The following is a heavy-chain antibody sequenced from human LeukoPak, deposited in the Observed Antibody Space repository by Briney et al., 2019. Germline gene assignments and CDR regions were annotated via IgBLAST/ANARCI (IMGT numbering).Heavy chain of an antibody. CDR3: ARDQLLDAFDI. J-gene: IGHJ3*02. V-gene: IGHV3-73*01. D-gene: IGHD2-2*01. CDR1: GFTFSGSA. CDR2: IRSKANSYAT. Sequence: GGSLKLSCAASGFTFSGSAMHWVRQASGKGLEWVGRIRSKANSYATAYAASVKGRFTISRDDSKNTAYLQMNSLRAEDTAVYYCARDQLLDAFDIWGQGTMVTVSS.